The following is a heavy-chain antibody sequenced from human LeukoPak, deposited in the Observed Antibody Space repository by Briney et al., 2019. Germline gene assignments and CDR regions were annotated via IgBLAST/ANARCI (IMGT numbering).Heavy chain of an antibody. V-gene: IGHV4-61*01. CDR2: IYYSGST. D-gene: IGHD4-17*01. Sequence: SETLSLTCTVSGGSVSSGSYYWSWIRQPPGKGLEWIGYIYYSGSTNYNPSLKSRVTISVDTSKNQFSLKLSSVTAADTAVYYCARDPSVGPVNAFDNWGQGTMVTVSS. CDR1: GGSVSSGSYY. CDR3: ARDPSVGPVNAFDN. J-gene: IGHJ3*02.